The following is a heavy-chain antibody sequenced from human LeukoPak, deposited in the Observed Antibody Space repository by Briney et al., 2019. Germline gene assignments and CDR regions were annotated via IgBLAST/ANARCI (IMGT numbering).Heavy chain of an antibody. CDR2: IWYDGSNK. V-gene: IGHV3-33*01. Sequence: GGSLRLSCAASGFTFSSYGMHWVRQAPGKGLEWVAVIWYDGSNKYYADSVEGRFTISRDNSKNTLYLQMNSLRAEDTAVYYCARGGAAAGTFRMDYWGQGTLVTVSS. J-gene: IGHJ4*02. CDR1: GFTFSSYG. CDR3: ARGGAAAGTFRMDY. D-gene: IGHD6-13*01.